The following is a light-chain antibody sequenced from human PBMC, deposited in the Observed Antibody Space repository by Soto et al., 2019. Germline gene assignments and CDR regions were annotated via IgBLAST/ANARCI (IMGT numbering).Light chain of an antibody. CDR2: EVT. J-gene: IGLJ1*01. Sequence: QSVLTHPASVSGSPGQSITISCTGTSNDFGSYDLVSWYQQHPGGAPKLIIFEVTNRPSGVADRSSGSKSGNTASLTISGLQAEDEYDSYCSAYSTTGPSYVFATGTKLTVL. V-gene: IGLV2-23*02. CDR1: SNDFGSYDL. CDR3: SAYSTTGPSYV.